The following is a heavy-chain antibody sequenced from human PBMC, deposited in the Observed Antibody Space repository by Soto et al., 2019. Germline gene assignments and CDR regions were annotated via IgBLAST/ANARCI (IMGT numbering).Heavy chain of an antibody. CDR2: ISGGTTYI. J-gene: IGHJ4*02. Sequence: EVQLVESGGGLVKPGGSLRLSCAASGFTFSNYNMNWVRQAPGKGLEWVSSISAISGGTTYIYYADSVRGRFTVSRDNAKNSLFLQMDSLRAEDTAVYYCARDFTYGNYPFEYWGQGTLVTVSS. D-gene: IGHD4-17*01. CDR3: ARDFTYGNYPFEY. CDR1: GFTFSNYN. V-gene: IGHV3-21*01.